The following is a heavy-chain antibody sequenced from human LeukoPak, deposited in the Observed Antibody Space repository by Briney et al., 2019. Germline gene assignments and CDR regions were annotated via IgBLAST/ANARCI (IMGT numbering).Heavy chain of an antibody. D-gene: IGHD6-13*01. Sequence: SEALSLTCTVSGGSISRYYWSWIRQPPGKGLEWIGYMYYRGNTNYDPSLKSRVTISIDTPNNQFSLKLSSVTAADTAVYYCATGVHGIAAAGDYYFDYWGQGTLVTVSS. CDR2: MYYRGNT. CDR3: ATGVHGIAAAGDYYFDY. J-gene: IGHJ4*02. CDR1: GGSISRYY. V-gene: IGHV4-59*01.